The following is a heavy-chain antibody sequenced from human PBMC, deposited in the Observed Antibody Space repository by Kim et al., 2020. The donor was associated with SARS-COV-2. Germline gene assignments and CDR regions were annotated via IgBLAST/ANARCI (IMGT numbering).Heavy chain of an antibody. CDR2: IYHSGST. J-gene: IGHJ4*02. CDR1: GGSISSSNW. CDR3: ARAPPRAWFGESMFRFDY. D-gene: IGHD3-10*01. Sequence: SETLSLTCAVSGGSISSSNWWSWVRQPPGKGLEWIGEIYHSGSTNYNPSLKSRVTISVDKSKNQFSLKLSSVTAADTAVYYCARAPPRAWFGESMFRFDYWGQGTLVTVSS. V-gene: IGHV4-4*02.